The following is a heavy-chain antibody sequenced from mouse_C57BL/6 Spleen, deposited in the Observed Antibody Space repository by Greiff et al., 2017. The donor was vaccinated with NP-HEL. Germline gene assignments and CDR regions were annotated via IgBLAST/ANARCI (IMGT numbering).Heavy chain of an antibody. CDR2: FYPGSGSL. Sequence: VQLQQSGAELVKPGASVKLSCKASGYTFTEYTIHWVKQRSGQGLEWIGWFYPGSGSLKYKEKFKDKATLTADKSSSTVYMELSRLSSEDSAVYFCARHEYTTVVADYWYFDVWGTGTTVTVSS. J-gene: IGHJ1*03. D-gene: IGHD1-1*01. CDR1: GYTFTEYT. V-gene: IGHV1-62-2*01. CDR3: ARHEYTTVVADYWYFDV.